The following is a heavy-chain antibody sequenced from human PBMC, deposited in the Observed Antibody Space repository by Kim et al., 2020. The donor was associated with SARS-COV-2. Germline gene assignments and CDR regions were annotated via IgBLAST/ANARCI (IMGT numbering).Heavy chain of an antibody. V-gene: IGHV5-51*01. D-gene: IGHD3-22*01. CDR1: GYSFTSYW. CDR3: ARRGPTDYYDSSGLTGYYYYGMDV. CDR2: IYPGDSDT. J-gene: IGHJ6*04. Sequence: GESLKISCKGSGYSFTSYWIGWVRQMPGKGLEWMGIIYPGDSDTRYSPSFQGQVTISADKSISTAYLQWSSLKASDTAMYYCARRGPTDYYDSSGLTGYYYYGMDVWGEGTTVTVSS.